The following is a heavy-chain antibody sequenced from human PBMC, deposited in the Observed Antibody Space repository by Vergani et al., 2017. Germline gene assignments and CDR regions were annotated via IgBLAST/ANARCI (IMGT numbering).Heavy chain of an antibody. CDR1: GGSISSSSYY. D-gene: IGHD4-17*01. V-gene: IGHV4-39*01. J-gene: IGHJ4*02. CDR2: IYYSGST. CDR3: ARRMSFTVTTFFDY. Sequence: QLQLQESCPGLVKPSETLSLTCTVSGGSISSSSYYWGWIRQPPGKGLEWIGRIYYSGSTYYNPSLKSRVTISVATSKNQLSLKMSSVTAADTAVYYCARRMSFTVTTFFDYWGQGTLVTVSS.